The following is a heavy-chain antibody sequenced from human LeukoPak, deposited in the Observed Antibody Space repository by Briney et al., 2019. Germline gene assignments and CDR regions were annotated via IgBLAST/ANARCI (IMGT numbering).Heavy chain of an antibody. J-gene: IGHJ6*02. CDR2: IYHSGST. Sequence: SETLSLTCAVSGGSISSGGYSWSWIRQPPGKGLEWIGYIYHSGSTYYNPSLKSRVTISVDRSKNQFSLKLSSVTAADTAVYFCARGHRDGYNSYYSYTMDVWGQGTTVTVSS. CDR1: GGSISSGGYS. V-gene: IGHV4-30-2*01. D-gene: IGHD5-24*01. CDR3: ARGHRDGYNSYYSYTMDV.